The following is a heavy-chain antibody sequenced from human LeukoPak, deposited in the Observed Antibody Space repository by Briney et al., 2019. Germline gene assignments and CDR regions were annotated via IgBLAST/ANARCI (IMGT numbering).Heavy chain of an antibody. J-gene: IGHJ6*03. CDR1: GGTFSSYA. V-gene: IGHV1-69*13. CDR2: IIPIFGTA. D-gene: IGHD3-10*01. CDR3: ARSGGESYYYYYMDV. Sequence: SVKLSCKASGGTFSSYAISWVRQAPGQGLEWMGGIIPIFGTANYAQKFQGRVTITADESTSTAYMELSSLRSEDTAVYYCARSGGESYYYYYMDVWGKGTTVTISS.